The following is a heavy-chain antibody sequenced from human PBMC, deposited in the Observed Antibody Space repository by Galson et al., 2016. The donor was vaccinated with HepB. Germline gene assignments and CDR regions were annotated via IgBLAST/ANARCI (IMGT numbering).Heavy chain of an antibody. CDR1: GGSISNTRAY. CDR3: ARHDTGVATAILY. V-gene: IGHV4-39*01. CDR2: VFSDGTI. D-gene: IGHD3-3*01. Sequence: ETLSLTCTVSGGSISNTRAYWGWIRQPPGKGLGWIGSVFSDGTIYYNPSLKSRVTISGDTSKNQFSLRGTSVTASDPAMYYCARHDTGVATAILYWGQGTLVTVSS. J-gene: IGHJ4*02.